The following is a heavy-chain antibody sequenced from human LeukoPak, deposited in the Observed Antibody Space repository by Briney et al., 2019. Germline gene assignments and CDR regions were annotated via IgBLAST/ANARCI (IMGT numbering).Heavy chain of an antibody. D-gene: IGHD1-26*01. V-gene: IGHV3-53*01. CDR1: GFTVSSNY. J-gene: IGHJ3*02. CDR3: ARGEISGSYYLPAFDI. CDR2: IYSGGST. Sequence: GGSLRLSCAASGFTVSSNYMSWVRQAPGKGLEWVSVIYSGGSTYYADSVKGRFTISRDNSKNTLYLQMNSLRAEDTAVYYCARGEISGSYYLPAFDIWGQGTMVTVSS.